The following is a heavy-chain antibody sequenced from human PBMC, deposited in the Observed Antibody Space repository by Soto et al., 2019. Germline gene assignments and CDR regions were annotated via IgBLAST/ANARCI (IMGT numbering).Heavy chain of an antibody. D-gene: IGHD1-26*01. V-gene: IGHV3-64D*08. CDR2: ISSNAGST. Sequence: GSLRLSCAASGFTFSNYAMHWVRQAAGKGLEYVSAISSNAGSTYYADSVKGRFTISRDNSKNILYLQMSSLRAEDTAVYYCVKASRSVSQSSRAFDIWGQGTMVTVSS. CDR3: VKASRSVSQSSRAFDI. J-gene: IGHJ3*02. CDR1: GFTFSNYA.